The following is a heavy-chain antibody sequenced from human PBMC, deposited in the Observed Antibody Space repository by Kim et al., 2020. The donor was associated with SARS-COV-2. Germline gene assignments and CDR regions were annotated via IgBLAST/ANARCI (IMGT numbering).Heavy chain of an antibody. CDR1: GFTFSSYA. V-gene: IGHV3-23*01. Sequence: GGSLRLSCAASGFTFSSYAMSWVRQAPGKGLEWVSAISGSGGSTYYADSVKGRFTISRDNSKNTLYLQMNSLRAEDTAVYYCAKAPHIVVVTAMGIDYWGQGTLVTVSS. J-gene: IGHJ4*02. CDR2: ISGSGGST. D-gene: IGHD2-21*02. CDR3: AKAPHIVVVTAMGIDY.